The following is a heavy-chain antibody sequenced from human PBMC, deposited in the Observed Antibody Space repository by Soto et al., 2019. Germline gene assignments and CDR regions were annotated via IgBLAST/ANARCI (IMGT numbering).Heavy chain of an antibody. CDR2: ISYTVDA. V-gene: IGHV4-59*01. CDR3: VVAIMSRAMESFVY. Sequence: HVQLQESGPGLVKPSEPLSLTCSVSAGSISRYYWGWVRQSPGEGLEWIAHISYTVDASYNPSLNSRVTISLDMSKNQVALSLMSVTAADTAGYYCVVAIMSRAMESFVYWGQGTLVTVTS. D-gene: IGHD5-18*01. J-gene: IGHJ4*02. CDR1: AGSISRYY.